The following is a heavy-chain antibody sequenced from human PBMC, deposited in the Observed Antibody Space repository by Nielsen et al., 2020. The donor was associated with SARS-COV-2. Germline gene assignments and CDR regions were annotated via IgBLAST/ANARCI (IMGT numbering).Heavy chain of an antibody. V-gene: IGHV3-23*01. J-gene: IGHJ6*02. Sequence: GESLKISCAASGFTFNIYAMAWVRRAPGRGLQWVTSISSSGGSTYYIDSVKGRFSVSRDNSKNTLYLQMNSLRAEDTAVYYCAKDIAVAGIYYYYYGMDVWGQGTTVTVSS. CDR2: ISSSGGST. CDR3: AKDIAVAGIYYYYYGMDV. CDR1: GFTFNIYA. D-gene: IGHD6-19*01.